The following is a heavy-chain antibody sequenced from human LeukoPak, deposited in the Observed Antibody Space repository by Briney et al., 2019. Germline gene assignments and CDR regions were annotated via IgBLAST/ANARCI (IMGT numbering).Heavy chain of an antibody. V-gene: IGHV3-21*01. J-gene: IGHJ4*02. D-gene: IGHD3-22*01. CDR3: ARGGYGSETRGYSPTLLDC. CDR2: ISGSSSYI. CDR1: GFTFSSYS. Sequence: GGSLRLSCAASGFTFSSYSMNWVRQAPGKGLEWVSSISGSSSYIYYADSVKGRFTISRDNAKNSLYLQMNSLRAEDTAVYYCARGGYGSETRGYSPTLLDCWGQGTLVTVSS.